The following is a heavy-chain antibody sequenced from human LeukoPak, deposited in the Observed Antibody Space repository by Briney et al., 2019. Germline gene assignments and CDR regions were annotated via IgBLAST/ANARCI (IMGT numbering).Heavy chain of an antibody. CDR2: INPNSGGT. Sequence: ASVKVSCKASGYTFTGYYMHGVGQAPGQEGEWMGWINPNSGGTNYARKLQGRVTMTRDTSISTAYLELSRLRSDETDGYYCAKDHGDMIPGTFDIWGQGTMVTVSS. V-gene: IGHV1-2*02. CDR3: AKDHGDMIPGTFDI. D-gene: IGHD3-22*01. CDR1: GYTFTGYY. J-gene: IGHJ3*02.